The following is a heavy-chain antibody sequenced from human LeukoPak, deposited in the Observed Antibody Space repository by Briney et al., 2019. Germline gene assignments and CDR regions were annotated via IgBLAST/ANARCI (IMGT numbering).Heavy chain of an antibody. V-gene: IGHV3-30*18. J-gene: IGHJ4*02. D-gene: IGHD6-13*01. CDR1: GFTVSSYG. CDR3: GEDRSSSSAIDY. CDR2: ISHDGSNK. Sequence: GGSLRLSCAASGFTVSSYGLHWVRQAPGKGLEWAARISHDGSNKYYADSVKGRFTISRDNSKNTLYLQMNSLRPEDTAVYYCGEDRSSSSAIDYWGQGTLVTVSS.